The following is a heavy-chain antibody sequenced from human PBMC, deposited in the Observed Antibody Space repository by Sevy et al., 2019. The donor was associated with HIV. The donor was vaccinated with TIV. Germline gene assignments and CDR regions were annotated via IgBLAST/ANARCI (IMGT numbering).Heavy chain of an antibody. CDR1: GGSITSLY. CDR3: AGENAWGRGYS. CDR2: IYYNGHI. J-gene: IGHJ4*02. D-gene: IGHD1-26*01. Sequence: SETLSLTCTVSGGSITSLYWNWIRQPPGKGLEWIANIYYNGHINYNPSLKSRVTLSLYTSKNQSSLRLSSVTAADTAMYYCAGENAWGRGYSWGQGTLVTVSS. V-gene: IGHV4-59*08.